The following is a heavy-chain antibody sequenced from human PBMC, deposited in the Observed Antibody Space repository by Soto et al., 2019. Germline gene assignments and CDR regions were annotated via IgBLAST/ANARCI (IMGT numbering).Heavy chain of an antibody. CDR3: ARIRDSSGYYRIFDY. CDR2: IFSNDEK. D-gene: IGHD3-22*01. V-gene: IGHV2-26*01. Sequence: SGPTLVNPTETLTLTRTVSGFSLSNARMGVSWIRQPPGKALEWLAHIFSNDEKSYSTSLKSRLTISKDTSKSQVVLTMTNMDPVDTATYYCARIRDSSGYYRIFDYWGQGTLVTVYS. J-gene: IGHJ4*02. CDR1: GFSLSNARMG.